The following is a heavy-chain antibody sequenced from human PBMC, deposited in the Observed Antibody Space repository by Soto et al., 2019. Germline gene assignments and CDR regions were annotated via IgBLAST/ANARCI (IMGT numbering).Heavy chain of an antibody. CDR1: GVSFSGYY. CDR2: INHSGST. Sequence: SETLSLTCAVYGVSFSGYYWSWIRQPPGKGLEWIGEINHSGSTNYNPSLKSRVTISVDTSKNQFSLKLSSVTAADTAVYYCARASTTVTTGGIYYYYYYMDVWGKGTTVTVSS. D-gene: IGHD4-17*01. J-gene: IGHJ6*03. V-gene: IGHV4-34*01. CDR3: ARASTTVTTGGIYYYYYYMDV.